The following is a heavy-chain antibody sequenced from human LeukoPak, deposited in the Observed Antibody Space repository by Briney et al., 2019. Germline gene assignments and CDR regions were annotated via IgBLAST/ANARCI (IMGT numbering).Heavy chain of an antibody. CDR2: IIPIFGTA. CDR1: GGTFSSYA. V-gene: IGHV1-69*13. CDR3: ARDRDSNYGVLYDY. D-gene: IGHD4-11*01. Sequence: VASVKISCKASGGTFSSYAISWVRQAPGQGLEWMGGIIPIFGTANYAQKFQGRVTITADESTSTAYMELSSLRSEDTAVYYCARDRDSNYGVLYDYWGQGTLVTVSS. J-gene: IGHJ4*02.